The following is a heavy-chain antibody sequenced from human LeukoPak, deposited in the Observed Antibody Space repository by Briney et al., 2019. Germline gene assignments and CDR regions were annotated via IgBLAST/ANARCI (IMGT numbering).Heavy chain of an antibody. V-gene: IGHV4-4*02. Sequence: SETLSLTCAVSGGSISSNNWWSWVRQHPGKGLEWIGEIHHSGRTNHNPSLKSRVTISVDKSKNQFSLKLTSVTAADTAVYYCARIRGFGADYYYYYMDVWGKGTTVTVSS. CDR2: IHHSGRT. CDR3: ARIRGFGADYYYYYMDV. J-gene: IGHJ6*03. D-gene: IGHD3-10*01. CDR1: GGSISSNNW.